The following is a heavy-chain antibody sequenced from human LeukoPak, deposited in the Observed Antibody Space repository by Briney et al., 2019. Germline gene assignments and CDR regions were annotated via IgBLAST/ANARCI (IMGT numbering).Heavy chain of an antibody. CDR3: ARFQAGPPVDS. V-gene: IGHV3-23*01. Sequence: GGSLRLSCAASGFTFTNYAMTWVRQAPGKGLEWVSTIGNGGAATFYADSVKGRFTISRDNSKNTLYLQMNSLRAEDTAVYYCARFQAGPPVDSWGQGTLVTVSS. J-gene: IGHJ4*02. CDR2: IGNGGAAT. CDR1: GFTFTNYA. D-gene: IGHD6-19*01.